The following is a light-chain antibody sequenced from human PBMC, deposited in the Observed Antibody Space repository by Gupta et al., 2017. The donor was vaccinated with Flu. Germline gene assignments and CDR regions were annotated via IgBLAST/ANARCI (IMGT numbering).Light chain of an antibody. CDR2: EVS. V-gene: IGLV2-14*01. CDR3: SSDTRSSTLV. Sequence: QSALTQPASVSGSPGQSITISCTGTSSDVGGYNYVSWYQQHPGKAPKVMIYEVSNRPSGVAIRFSGSKSGNTASLTISGPQAEDEADYYCSSDTRSSTLVFGGGTKLTVL. CDR1: SSDVGGYNY. J-gene: IGLJ3*02.